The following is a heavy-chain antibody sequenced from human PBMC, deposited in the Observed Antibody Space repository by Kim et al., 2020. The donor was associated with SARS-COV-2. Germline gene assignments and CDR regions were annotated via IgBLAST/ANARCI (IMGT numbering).Heavy chain of an antibody. V-gene: IGHV3-30*03. J-gene: IGHJ4*02. Sequence: GGSLRLSCAASGFTFSSYGMHWVRQAPGKGLEGVAVISYDGSNKYYADSVKGRFTISRDKSKNTLYLHMNSLRAEDTAVYYCATDIGGGDYEDYWGQGSLVTVS. CDR1: GFTFSSYG. CDR2: ISYDGSNK. D-gene: IGHD2-21*02. CDR3: ATDIGGGDYEDY.